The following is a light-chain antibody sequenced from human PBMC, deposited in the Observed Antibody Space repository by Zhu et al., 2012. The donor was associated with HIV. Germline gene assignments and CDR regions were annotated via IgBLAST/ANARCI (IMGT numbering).Light chain of an antibody. J-gene: IGKJ5*01. CDR3: QKLHSYPLT. V-gene: IGKV1-9*01. CDR2: TAS. Sequence: DIQMTQSPSSLSASVGDRVTITCRASQGIASFLAWYQQKPGKAPKLLIYTASTLQTGVSSRFSGSRSGTEFTLTISNLQSEDFATYYCQKLHSYPLTFGQGTRLEIK. CDR1: QGIASF.